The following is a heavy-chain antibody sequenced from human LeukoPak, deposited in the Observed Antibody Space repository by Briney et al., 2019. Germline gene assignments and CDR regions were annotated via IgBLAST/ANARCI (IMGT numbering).Heavy chain of an antibody. Sequence: GGSLRLSCAASGFTFNSYWMTWVRQAPGKGLEWVANIKQDGSEKNYVDSVKGRFTASRDNAKNSLYLQMNSLRGEDTAVYYCARGGWTSAYWGQGTLVTVSS. J-gene: IGHJ4*02. CDR2: IKQDGSEK. CDR1: GFTFNSYW. D-gene: IGHD6-19*01. CDR3: ARGGWTSAY. V-gene: IGHV3-7*05.